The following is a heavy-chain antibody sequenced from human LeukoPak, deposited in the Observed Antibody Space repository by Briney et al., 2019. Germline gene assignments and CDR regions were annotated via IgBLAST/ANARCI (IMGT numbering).Heavy chain of an antibody. CDR2: MNPNSGNT. CDR1: GYTFTSYD. J-gene: IGHJ4*02. D-gene: IGHD6-19*01. CDR3: ARGPYGAVAGTFGDLDY. Sequence: ASVKVSCKASGYTFTSYDINWVRQATGQGLEWMGWMNPNSGNTGYAQKFQGRVTMTRNTSISTAYMELSSLRSEDTAVYHCARGPYGAVAGTFGDLDYWGQGTLVTVSS. V-gene: IGHV1-8*01.